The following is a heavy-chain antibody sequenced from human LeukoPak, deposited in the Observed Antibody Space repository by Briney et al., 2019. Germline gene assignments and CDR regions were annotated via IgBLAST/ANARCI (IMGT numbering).Heavy chain of an antibody. CDR2: IAPIFGTP. Sequence: SVKVSCKASGGTFDRYAISWVRQAPGQGLEWMGGIAPIFGTPNYAQNFQGRVTITTDESTSTAYMELSSLRSDDTAVYYCASHFRSNHYYFYYMDVWGTGTTVTISS. V-gene: IGHV1-69*05. CDR1: GGTFDRYA. CDR3: ASHFRSNHYYFYYMDV. D-gene: IGHD3-16*02. J-gene: IGHJ6*03.